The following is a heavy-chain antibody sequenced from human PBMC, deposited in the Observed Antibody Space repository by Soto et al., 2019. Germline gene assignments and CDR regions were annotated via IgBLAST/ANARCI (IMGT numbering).Heavy chain of an antibody. CDR1: GGTFSSYA. Sequence: SVKVSCKASGGTFSSYAISWVRQAPGQGLEWMGGIIPIFGTANYAQKFQGRVTITADESTSTAYMELSSLRSEDTAVYYCARPERDVWGSYPYWGQGTLVTVSS. J-gene: IGHJ4*02. V-gene: IGHV1-69*13. D-gene: IGHD3-16*02. CDR3: ARPERDVWGSYPY. CDR2: IIPIFGTA.